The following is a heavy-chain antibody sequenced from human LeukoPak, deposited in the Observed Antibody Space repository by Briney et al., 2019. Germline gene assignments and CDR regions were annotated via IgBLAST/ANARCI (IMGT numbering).Heavy chain of an antibody. CDR2: ISSSSSYI. Sequence: TGGSLRLSCAASGFTFSSYSMNWVRQAPGKGLEWVSSISSSSSYIYYADSVKGRFTISRDNAKNSLYLQMNSLRAADTAVYYCARGRGSFDWPWGYWGQGTLVTVSS. CDR1: GFTFSSYS. D-gene: IGHD3-9*01. CDR3: ARGRGSFDWPWGY. J-gene: IGHJ4*02. V-gene: IGHV3-21*01.